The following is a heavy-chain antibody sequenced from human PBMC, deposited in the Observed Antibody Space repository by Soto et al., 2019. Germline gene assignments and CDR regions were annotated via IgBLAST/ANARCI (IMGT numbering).Heavy chain of an antibody. CDR1: GFTFGNYG. J-gene: IGHJ6*01. V-gene: IGHV3-30*18. D-gene: IGHD6-19*01. Sequence: PGGSHRLPWSASGFTFGNYGMHWVRPATGKGLEWVAVISYDGSNKYYADSVKGRFTISRDNSKNTLYLQMNSLRAEDTAVYYCAKDLTRIAVAGGYYGMDVWGQGTTVSVSS. CDR2: ISYDGSNK. CDR3: AKDLTRIAVAGGYYGMDV.